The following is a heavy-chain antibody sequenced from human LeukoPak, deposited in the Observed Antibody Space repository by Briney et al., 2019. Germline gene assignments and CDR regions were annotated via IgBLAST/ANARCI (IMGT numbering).Heavy chain of an antibody. CDR3: ARARGTTPNYFDS. V-gene: IGHV3-33*01. D-gene: IGHD3-16*01. Sequence: GTSLRLSCAASGFTFSGYGTHWVRQAPGKGLEWVALIWYDGSSKYYADSVKGRFTISRDNSKNTLSLQVDSLRAEDTAVYYCARARGTTPNYFDSWGQGTLVTVSS. CDR2: IWYDGSSK. J-gene: IGHJ4*02. CDR1: GFTFSGYG.